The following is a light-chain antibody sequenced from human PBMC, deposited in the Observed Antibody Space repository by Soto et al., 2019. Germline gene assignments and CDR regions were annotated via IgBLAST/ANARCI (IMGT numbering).Light chain of an antibody. J-gene: IGKJ1*01. CDR1: QSISSW. Sequence: DIQMTQSPSAVSAFVGDRVTITCRASQSISSWLAWYQQKPGKAPKLLIYDASSLESGVPSTFSGSGSGTEFTLTISSLQPDDFATYYCQQYSSYPWTFGQGTKVDIK. CDR2: DAS. V-gene: IGKV1-5*01. CDR3: QQYSSYPWT.